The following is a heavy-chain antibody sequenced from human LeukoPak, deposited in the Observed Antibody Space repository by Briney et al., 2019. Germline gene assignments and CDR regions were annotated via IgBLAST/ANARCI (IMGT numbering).Heavy chain of an antibody. CDR3: AKVLSGSQDY. CDR1: GFTFSGHA. D-gene: IGHD1-26*01. CDR2: ITGGAENT. J-gene: IGHJ4*02. Sequence: GGSLRLSCAASGFTFSGHAMSWVRQAPGKGLNGLSTITGGAENTYYAGSVKGRFTISRDNSKNTVYLQMDSLRVGDTAVYYCAKVLSGSQDYWGQGTLVTVFS. V-gene: IGHV3-23*01.